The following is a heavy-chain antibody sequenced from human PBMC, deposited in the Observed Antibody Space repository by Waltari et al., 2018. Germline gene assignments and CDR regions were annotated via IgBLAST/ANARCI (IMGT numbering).Heavy chain of an antibody. CDR1: GFTFSSYG. CDR3: VRGSSGWYGTDF. CDR2: ISYDGSNK. V-gene: IGHV3-30*03. Sequence: QVQLVESGGGVVQPGRSLRLSCAASGFTFSSYGMHWVRQAPGKGLEWVAVISYDGSNKYYADSVKGRFTISRDNAENTLYLQMNSLRIEDTAIYYCVRGSSGWYGTDFWGQGTLVTVSS. D-gene: IGHD6-19*01. J-gene: IGHJ4*02.